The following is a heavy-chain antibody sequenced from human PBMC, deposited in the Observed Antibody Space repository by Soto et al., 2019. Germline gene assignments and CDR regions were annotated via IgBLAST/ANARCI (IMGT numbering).Heavy chain of an antibody. CDR2: ISSNSRYI. J-gene: IGHJ4*02. V-gene: IGHV3-21*04. CDR1: GFTFSACS. Sequence: GGSLRLSCAVSGFTFSACSMNWVRQAPGKGLEWVSSISSNSRYIYYADSVKGRFTISRDNAKNSLFLQMNSLRAEDTALYYCARGYFDSWGQGTLVTVSS. CDR3: ARGYFDS.